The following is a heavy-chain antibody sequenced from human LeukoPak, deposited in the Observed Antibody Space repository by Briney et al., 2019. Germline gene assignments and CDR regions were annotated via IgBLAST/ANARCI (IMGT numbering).Heavy chain of an antibody. J-gene: IGHJ6*03. CDR3: AASSAPEYYYYYYMDV. V-gene: IGHV1-46*01. Sequence: GASVKVSCKASGYTFTSYYMHWVRQAPGQGLEWMGIINPSGGSTNYAQKFQGRVTMTRDTSTNTVYMELSSLRSEDTAVYYCAASSAPEYYYYYYMDVWGKGTTVTISS. CDR1: GYTFTSYY. CDR2: INPSGGST.